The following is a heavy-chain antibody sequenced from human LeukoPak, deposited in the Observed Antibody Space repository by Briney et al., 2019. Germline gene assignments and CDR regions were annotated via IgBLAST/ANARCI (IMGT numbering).Heavy chain of an antibody. Sequence: GGSLRLSCAASGFTFTTYAMSWVRQAPGKGLEWVSAITGSGDYTDYADSVKGRFTISRDNSKNTLYLQMNSLRAEDTAVYYCARSYDSSGYYYPTADYWGQGTLVTVSS. J-gene: IGHJ4*02. D-gene: IGHD3-22*01. CDR1: GFTFTTYA. CDR2: ITGSGDYT. V-gene: IGHV3-23*01. CDR3: ARSYDSSGYYYPTADY.